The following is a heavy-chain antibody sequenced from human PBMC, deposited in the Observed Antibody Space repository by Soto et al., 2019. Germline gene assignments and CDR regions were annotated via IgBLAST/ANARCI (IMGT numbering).Heavy chain of an antibody. CDR2: IIPIRGTA. D-gene: IGHD3-3*02. J-gene: IGHJ6*02. CDR3: ASDPVDIFGYMDV. Sequence: QEELVQSGAEVKKPGSSVNVSCKASEGTFSSYSITWVRQAPGQRLEWMGEIIPIRGTANYAQKVQGRVTITGDKSTSTIYMGLSILRSDDTAAYYCASDPVDIFGYMDVWGQGTTVTVSS. CDR1: EGTFSSYS. V-gene: IGHV1-69*06.